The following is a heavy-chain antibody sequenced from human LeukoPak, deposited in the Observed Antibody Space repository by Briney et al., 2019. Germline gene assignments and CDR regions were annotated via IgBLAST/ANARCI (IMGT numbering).Heavy chain of an antibody. CDR2: ISESGAST. Sequence: GGSLRLSCSVSAFTFNTFDNFAMNWVRQAPGKGLEWVAAISESGASTYYAASVKGRFTISRDNSENTLYLQMNSLRAEDTAVYYCAKDLVRGVIITGGYFDYWGQGTLVTVSS. V-gene: IGHV3-23*01. CDR3: AKDLVRGVIITGGYFDY. CDR1: AFTFNTFDNFA. J-gene: IGHJ4*02. D-gene: IGHD3-10*01.